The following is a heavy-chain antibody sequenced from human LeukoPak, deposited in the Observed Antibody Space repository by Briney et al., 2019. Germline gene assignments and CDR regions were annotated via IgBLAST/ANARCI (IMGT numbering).Heavy chain of an antibody. V-gene: IGHV3-23*01. CDR1: GFTFSTYG. CDR2: ITGSGGGK. D-gene: IGHD5-12*01. Sequence: PGGSLRLSCAASGFTFSTYGMSWVRQAPGKGLEWVSAITGSGGGKFYADSVKGRFTISRDNSKNTLYLQMNSLRAGDTAVYYCAKMVVEWLGAFDIWGQGTMVTVSS. J-gene: IGHJ3*02. CDR3: AKMVVEWLGAFDI.